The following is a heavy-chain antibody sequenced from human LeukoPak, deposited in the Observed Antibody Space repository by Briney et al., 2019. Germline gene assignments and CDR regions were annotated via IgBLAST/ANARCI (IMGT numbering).Heavy chain of an antibody. CDR2: IYSGGDT. CDR3: ASGGKYCTGGACYGD. J-gene: IGHJ4*02. D-gene: IGHD2-8*02. V-gene: IGHV3-53*01. CDR1: GFIVSDYY. Sequence: GGSLRLSCAACGFIVSDYYISWVRQTTGKGLEWVSVIYSGGDTFYADSVKGRFTISRDNSKNTVHLQMNSLRAEDTAVYYCASGGKYCTGGACYGDWGQGTLVTVSS.